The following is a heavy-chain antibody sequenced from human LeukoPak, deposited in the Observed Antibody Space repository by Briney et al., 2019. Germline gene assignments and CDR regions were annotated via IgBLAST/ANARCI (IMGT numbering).Heavy chain of an antibody. CDR3: ASSEGYYYYYYMDV. Sequence: SETLSLTCTVSGGSISSYYWSWIRQPPGKGLEWIGYIYYSGSTNYNPSLKSRVTISVDTSKNQFSLKLSSVTAADTAVSYCASSEGYYYYYYMDVWGKGTTVTVPS. V-gene: IGHV4-59*01. J-gene: IGHJ6*03. CDR1: GGSISSYY. CDR2: IYYSGST.